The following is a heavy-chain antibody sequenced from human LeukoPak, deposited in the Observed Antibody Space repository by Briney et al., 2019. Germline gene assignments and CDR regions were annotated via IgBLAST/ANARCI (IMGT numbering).Heavy chain of an antibody. V-gene: IGHV4-59*01. J-gene: IGHJ4*02. CDR1: GGSISSYY. D-gene: IGHD6-19*01. CDR3: ARGSGSSGKIDY. Sequence: PSETLSLTCTASGGSISSYYWSWVRQPPGKGLEWIGYIYYSGSTNYNPSLKSRVTISLDTSKNQFSLKLSSVTAADTAVYYCARGSGSSGKIDYWGQGTLVTVSS. CDR2: IYYSGST.